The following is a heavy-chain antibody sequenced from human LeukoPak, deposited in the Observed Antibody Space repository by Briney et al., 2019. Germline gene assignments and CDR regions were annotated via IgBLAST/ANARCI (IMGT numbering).Heavy chain of an antibody. Sequence: GGSLRLSCAASALTFSSYGMNWVRKGPGKGLGRVAFIRNDGSNKYYADSVNARLTISRDNSKNTLSLQMNSVRAEERAVYYCANSGLGCKYYFDYWGQGTLVTVSS. V-gene: IGHV3-30*02. CDR1: ALTFSSYG. D-gene: IGHD3-10*01. CDR3: ANSGLGCKYYFDY. J-gene: IGHJ4*02. CDR2: IRNDGSNK.